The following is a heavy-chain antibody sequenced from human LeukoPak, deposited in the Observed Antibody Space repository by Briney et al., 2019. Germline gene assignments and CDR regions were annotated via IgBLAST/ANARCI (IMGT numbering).Heavy chain of an antibody. V-gene: IGHV3-23*01. Sequence: GGSLRLSCAASGFTFSSYAMSWVRQAPGKGLECISVISGSGGGTYYADSVKGRFTISRDNAKNSLYLQMNSLRDEDTAVYYCARAKNPDYWGQGTLVTVSS. D-gene: IGHD1-14*01. CDR2: ISGSGGGT. CDR1: GFTFSSYA. J-gene: IGHJ4*02. CDR3: ARAKNPDY.